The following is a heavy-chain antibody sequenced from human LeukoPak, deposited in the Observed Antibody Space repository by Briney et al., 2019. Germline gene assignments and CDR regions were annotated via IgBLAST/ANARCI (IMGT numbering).Heavy chain of an antibody. CDR1: GFTFSSNW. CDR3: RAGAY. Sequence: GGSLRLSCAAAGFTFSSNWMSWVRQAPGKGLEWVANIKQDGSEKYYVDSVKGRFTISRDNAKNSLYLQMKRLRAEDTALYYCRAGAYWGHGTLVTVSS. J-gene: IGHJ4*01. V-gene: IGHV3-7*03. CDR2: IKQDGSEK.